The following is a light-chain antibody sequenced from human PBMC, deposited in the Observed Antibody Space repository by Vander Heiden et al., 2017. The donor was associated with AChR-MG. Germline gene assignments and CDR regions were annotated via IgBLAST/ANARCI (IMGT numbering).Light chain of an antibody. V-gene: IGKV1-39*01. CDR2: GAS. CDR3: QQTYSSPFT. J-gene: IGKJ3*01. Sequence: DIQMIQSPPSLSASVGDKVTITCRASQTINTYLNWYQQKPGQAPKVLIHGASSLQSGVPSRFSGSGSGTEFTLTINSLQPEDLAIYFCQQTYSSPFTLGPGAKVHMK. CDR1: QTINTY.